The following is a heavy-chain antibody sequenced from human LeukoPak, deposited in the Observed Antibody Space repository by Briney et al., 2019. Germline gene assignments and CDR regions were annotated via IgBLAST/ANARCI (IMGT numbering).Heavy chain of an antibody. D-gene: IGHD5-12*01. Sequence: GGSLRLSCAASGFTFRSYSMHWVRQAPVRGLESVAVISPDGTNIYYAGSVKGRFTISRDNSENTLYLQMNSLRAEDTALYYCSRDGEHGYNDIDSWGQGTLVTVSS. V-gene: IGHV3-30-3*01. CDR1: GFTFRSYS. CDR2: ISPDGTNI. J-gene: IGHJ4*02. CDR3: SRDGEHGYNDIDS.